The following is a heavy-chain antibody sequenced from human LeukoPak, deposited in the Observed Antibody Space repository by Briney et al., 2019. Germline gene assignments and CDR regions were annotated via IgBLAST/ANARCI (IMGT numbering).Heavy chain of an antibody. V-gene: IGHV3-21*01. CDR3: ARAGSSSWVMTTNWFDP. CDR2: ISSTSSYI. J-gene: IGHJ5*02. D-gene: IGHD6-13*01. CDR1: GFTFSSYS. Sequence: KSGESLRLSCAASGFTFSSYSMNWVRQAPGKGLEWVSSISSTSSYIYYADSVKGRFTSSRGNAKNSLYLQVNSLKAEDTAVYYCARAGSSSWVMTTNWFDPWGQGTLVTVSS.